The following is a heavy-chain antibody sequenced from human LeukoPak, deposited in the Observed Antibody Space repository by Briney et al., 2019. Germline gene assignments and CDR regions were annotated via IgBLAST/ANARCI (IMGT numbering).Heavy chain of an antibody. CDR1: GFTFSSYA. CDR2: ISGSGGST. D-gene: IGHD3-16*02. J-gene: IGHJ4*02. CDR3: AKDSYDYVWGSYRDY. V-gene: IGHV3-23*01. Sequence: GGSLRLSCAASGFTFSSYAMSWVRQAPGKGLEWVSAISGSGGSTYYADSVKGRFTTSRDNSKNTLYLQMNSLRAEDTAVYYCAKDSYDYVWGSYRDYWGQGTLVTVSS.